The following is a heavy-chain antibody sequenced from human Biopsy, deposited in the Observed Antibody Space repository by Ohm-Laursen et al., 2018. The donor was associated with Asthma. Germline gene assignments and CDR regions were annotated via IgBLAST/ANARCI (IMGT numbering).Heavy chain of an antibody. CDR3: ASDFPKDYVRYNFQF. J-gene: IGHJ4*02. CDR2: HDHEEGGT. V-gene: IGHV1-24*01. D-gene: IGHD4-17*01. CDR1: GYSLTDLS. Sequence: SVKVSCKISGYSLTDLSMHWVRQAPGQGLEWMGGHDHEEGGTVNARRFRGRVTTTEDTSTDTAYMELSSLSSDDTAVYYCASDFPKDYVRYNFQFWGQGTLVTVSS.